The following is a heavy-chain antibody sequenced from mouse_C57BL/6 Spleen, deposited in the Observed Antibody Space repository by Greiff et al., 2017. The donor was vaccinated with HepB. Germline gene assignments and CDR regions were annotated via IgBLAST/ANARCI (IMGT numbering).Heavy chain of an antibody. CDR3: ARGIYYGYDWYFDV. Sequence: EVQLQQSGPELVKPGASVKMSCKASGYTFTDYNMHWVKQSHGKSLEWIGYINPNNGGTSSNQKFKGKATLTVNRSSSTAYMELRSLTSEDSAVYYCARGIYYGYDWYFDVWGTGTTVTVSS. D-gene: IGHD2-2*01. V-gene: IGHV1-22*01. J-gene: IGHJ1*03. CDR2: INPNNGGT. CDR1: GYTFTDYN.